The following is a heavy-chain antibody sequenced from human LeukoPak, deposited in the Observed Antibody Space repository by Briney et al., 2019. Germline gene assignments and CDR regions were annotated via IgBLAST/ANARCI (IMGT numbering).Heavy chain of an antibody. CDR3: AKATSDSSGIIPFDY. D-gene: IGHD3-22*01. Sequence: GGSLRLPCAASGFTFSSYAMSWVRQAPGKGLEWVSAISGSGGSTYYADSVKGRFTISRDNSKNTLYLQMNSLRAEDTAVYYCAKATSDSSGIIPFDYWGQGTLVTVSS. CDR2: ISGSGGST. J-gene: IGHJ4*02. CDR1: GFTFSSYA. V-gene: IGHV3-23*01.